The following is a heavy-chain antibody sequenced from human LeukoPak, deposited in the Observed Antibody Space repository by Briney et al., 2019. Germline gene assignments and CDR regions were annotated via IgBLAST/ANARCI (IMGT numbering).Heavy chain of an antibody. CDR2: IRYDGSNK. D-gene: IGHD2-21*02. V-gene: IGHV3-30*02. Sequence: GSLRLSCAASGFTFSSYGMHWVRQAPGKGLEWVAFIRYDGSNKYYADSVKGRFTISRDNSKNTLYLQMNSLRAEDTAVYYCAKQGMCGGDCYSAYFDYWGQGTLVTVSS. CDR3: AKQGMCGGDCYSAYFDY. J-gene: IGHJ4*02. CDR1: GFTFSSYG.